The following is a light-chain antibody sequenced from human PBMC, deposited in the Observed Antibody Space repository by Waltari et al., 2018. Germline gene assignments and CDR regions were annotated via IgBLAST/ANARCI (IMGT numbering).Light chain of an antibody. Sequence: QSVLTQPPSASGTPGQRVTISCSGSSSNIGSNTVNWYQQLPGTAPKLLIYSNNQRPSGVPYRFSGSKSGTSASLAISGLQSEDEADYYCAAWDDSLNGVVVGGGTKLTVL. CDR3: AAWDDSLNGVV. J-gene: IGLJ2*01. CDR1: SSNIGSNT. V-gene: IGLV1-44*01. CDR2: SNN.